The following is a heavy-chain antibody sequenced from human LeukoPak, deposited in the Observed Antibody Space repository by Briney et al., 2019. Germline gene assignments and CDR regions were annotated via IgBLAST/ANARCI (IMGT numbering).Heavy chain of an antibody. CDR3: ARGEYGSGSYHIDY. Sequence: GGSLRLSCAASGFTFSTYAMSWVRQAPGKGLEWVSSISGSGGSTYYADSVKGRFTISRDNAKNSLYLQMNSLRAEDTAVYYCARGEYGSGSYHIDYWGQGTLVTVSS. CDR2: ISGSGGST. V-gene: IGHV3-23*01. J-gene: IGHJ4*02. D-gene: IGHD3-10*01. CDR1: GFTFSTYA.